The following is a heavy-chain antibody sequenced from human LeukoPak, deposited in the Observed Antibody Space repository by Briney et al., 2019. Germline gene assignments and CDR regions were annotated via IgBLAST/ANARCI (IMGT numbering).Heavy chain of an antibody. CDR1: GFTFSSYG. CDR2: IRYDGSNK. J-gene: IGHJ4*02. Sequence: PGRSLRLSCAASGFTFSSYGMHWVRQAPGKGLEWVAFIRYDGSNKYYADSVKGRFTISRDNSKNTLYLQMNSLRAEDTAVYYCANGATVTTEIDYWGQGTLVTVSS. CDR3: ANGATVTTEIDY. V-gene: IGHV3-30*02. D-gene: IGHD4-11*01.